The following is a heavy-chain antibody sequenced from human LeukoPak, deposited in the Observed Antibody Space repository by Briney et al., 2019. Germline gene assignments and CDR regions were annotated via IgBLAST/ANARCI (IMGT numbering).Heavy chain of an antibody. D-gene: IGHD3-22*01. CDR1: GFTFSTYA. CDR3: ARVTINYDSSGTDAFDI. J-gene: IGHJ3*02. Sequence: GGSLRLSCAASGFTFSTYAMSWVRQAPGKGLEWVSVIYSGGSTYYADSVKGRFTISRDNSKNTLYLQMNSLRAEDTAVYYCARVTINYDSSGTDAFDIWGQGTMVTVSS. V-gene: IGHV3-53*05. CDR2: IYSGGST.